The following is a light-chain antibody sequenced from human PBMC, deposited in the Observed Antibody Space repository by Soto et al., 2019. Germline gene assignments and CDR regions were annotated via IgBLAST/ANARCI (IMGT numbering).Light chain of an antibody. V-gene: IGLV2-14*03. CDR2: EVS. CDR3: SSYTTSSTVV. Sequence: QSVLAQPASVFGSPGQSITISCTGTSSDVGGYNFVSWYQQHPGKAPKPIIYEVSNRPSGVSNRFSGSKSGNTASLTISGLQPEDEADYYCSSYTTSSTVVFGTGTKVTVL. J-gene: IGLJ1*01. CDR1: SSDVGGYNF.